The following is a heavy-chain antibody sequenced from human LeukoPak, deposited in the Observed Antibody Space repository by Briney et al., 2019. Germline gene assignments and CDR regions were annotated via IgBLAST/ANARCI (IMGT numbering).Heavy chain of an antibody. Sequence: GKSLRLSCAASGFTFSSYGMHWVRQAPGKGLEWVAVIWYDGSNKYYADSVKGRFTISRDNSKTTLYLQMNSLRAEDTAVYYCARDRLNEQQLVYKPAHYYYYYGMDVWGQGTTVTVSS. J-gene: IGHJ6*02. CDR3: ARDRLNEQQLVYKPAHYYYYYGMDV. V-gene: IGHV3-33*01. D-gene: IGHD6-6*01. CDR1: GFTFSSYG. CDR2: IWYDGSNK.